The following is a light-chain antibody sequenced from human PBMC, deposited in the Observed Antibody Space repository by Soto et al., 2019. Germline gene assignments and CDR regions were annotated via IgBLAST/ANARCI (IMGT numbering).Light chain of an antibody. J-gene: IGKJ2*01. CDR1: QGISSA. CDR3: QQFNNYLYT. Sequence: AIQLTQSPSSLSASVGDRVTITCRASQGISSALDWYQQKPGKAPKLLIYDASSFESGVPSRFSGSGSGTDFTLTISSLTPEDFATYYCQQFNNYLYTFGQGTKLAIK. V-gene: IGKV1D-13*01. CDR2: DAS.